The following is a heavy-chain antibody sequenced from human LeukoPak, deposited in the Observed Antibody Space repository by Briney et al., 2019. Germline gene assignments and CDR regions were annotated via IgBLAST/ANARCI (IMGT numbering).Heavy chain of an antibody. Sequence: GGSLRPSCAASGFTVSSNYMKWVRQAPGKGLEWVSVIYSGGSTYYADSVKGRFTISRDNSKNTLYLQMNSLRAEDTAVYYCARGYHYYGSGSPYYFDYWGQGTLVTVSS. D-gene: IGHD3-10*01. V-gene: IGHV3-66*01. CDR2: IYSGGST. CDR1: GFTVSSNY. J-gene: IGHJ4*02. CDR3: ARGYHYYGSGSPYYFDY.